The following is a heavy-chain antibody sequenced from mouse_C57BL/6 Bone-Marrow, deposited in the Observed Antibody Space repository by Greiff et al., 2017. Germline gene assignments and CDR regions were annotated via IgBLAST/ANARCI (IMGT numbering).Heavy chain of an antibody. D-gene: IGHD1-1*01. V-gene: IGHV14-3*01. Sequence: EVKLQESVAELVRPGASVKLSCTASGFNIKNTYMHWVKQRPEQGLEWIGRIDPANGNTKYAPKFQGKATITADTSSNTAYLQLSSLTSEDTAIYYCASPLYGSSYWYFDVWGTGTTVTVSS. J-gene: IGHJ1*03. CDR3: ASPLYGSSYWYFDV. CDR2: IDPANGNT. CDR1: GFNIKNTY.